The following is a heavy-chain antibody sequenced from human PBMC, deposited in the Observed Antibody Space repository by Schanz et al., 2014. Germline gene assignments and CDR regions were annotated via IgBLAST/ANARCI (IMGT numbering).Heavy chain of an antibody. J-gene: IGHJ4*02. V-gene: IGHV1-18*01. CDR1: GYDFHIYA. CDR2: ISGYTGDT. Sequence: QILLVQPGPEAKKPGASVTVSCKASGYDFHIYAYSWVRQAPGQGPEWIGWISGYTGDTKYAQKFQHRVNMTTDRNTRTVYMELRSLRFDDTSVYFCARDNGRIPAANSFDYWGQGTRVTVAS. CDR3: ARDNGRIPAANSFDY. D-gene: IGHD1-26*01.